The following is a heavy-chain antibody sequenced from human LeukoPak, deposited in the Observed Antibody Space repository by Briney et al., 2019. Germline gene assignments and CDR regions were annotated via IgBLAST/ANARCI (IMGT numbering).Heavy chain of an antibody. Sequence: SETLSLTCAVSGYSISRGHYWGWIRQPPGKGLEWIGSLCHSGSPYYSPSLRGRVTISVDTSKNHISLKLSSVTAADTAVYYCARVIGYSYGYAIDYWGQGTPVTVSS. V-gene: IGHV4-38-2*01. J-gene: IGHJ4*02. CDR3: ARVIGYSYGYAIDY. D-gene: IGHD5-18*01. CDR1: GYSISRGHY. CDR2: LCHSGSP.